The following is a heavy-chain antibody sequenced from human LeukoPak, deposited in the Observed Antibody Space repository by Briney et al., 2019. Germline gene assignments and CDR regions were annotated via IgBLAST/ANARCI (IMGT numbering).Heavy chain of an antibody. Sequence: SETLSLTCTVSGGSISSYYWSWIRQPPGKGLEWIGYIYYSGSTNCNPTVKSRVAMSVDTSKKQFSLKLSSLTAADTAVYYCARGGTAVIAPYAFDIWGQGTMVTVSS. CDR3: ARGGTAVIAPYAFDI. V-gene: IGHV4-59*01. CDR1: GGSISSYY. CDR2: IYYSGST. D-gene: IGHD4-23*01. J-gene: IGHJ3*02.